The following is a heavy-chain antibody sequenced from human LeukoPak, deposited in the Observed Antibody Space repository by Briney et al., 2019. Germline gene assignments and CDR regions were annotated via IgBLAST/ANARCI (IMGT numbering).Heavy chain of an antibody. CDR3: ARDPLYYYDNSGYYSSTDY. Sequence: SETLSLTCTVSGGSISSYCWSWIRQPPGKGLEWIGYIYYSGSTNYNPSLKSRVTISVDTSKNQSSLKLSSVTAADTAVYYCARDPLYYYDNSGYYSSTDYWGQGTLVTVSS. D-gene: IGHD3-22*01. CDR2: IYYSGST. J-gene: IGHJ4*02. V-gene: IGHV4-59*12. CDR1: GGSISSYC.